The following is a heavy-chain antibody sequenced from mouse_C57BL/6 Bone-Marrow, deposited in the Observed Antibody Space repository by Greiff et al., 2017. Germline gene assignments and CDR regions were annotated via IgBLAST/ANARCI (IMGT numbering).Heavy chain of an antibody. CDR3: ARSLLQRDY. V-gene: IGHV1-81*01. CDR2: IYPRSGNT. CDR1: GYTFTSYG. D-gene: IGHD2-10*01. J-gene: IGHJ2*01. Sequence: QVQLQQSGAELARPGASVKLSCKASGYTFTSYGISWVKQRTGQGLEWIGEIYPRSGNTYYTEKFKGKATLTADKSSSTAYMELRSLTSEDAAVYFCARSLLQRDYWGQGTTLTVSS.